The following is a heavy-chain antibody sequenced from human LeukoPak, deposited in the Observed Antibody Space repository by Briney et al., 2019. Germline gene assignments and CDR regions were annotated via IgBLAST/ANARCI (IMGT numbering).Heavy chain of an antibody. CDR1: GFPFSSYW. V-gene: IGHV3-74*01. J-gene: IGHJ4*02. CDR3: ARGLIAAAGDTYFDY. CDR2: INSDGSAT. Sequence: GGSLRLSCAASGFPFSSYWMHWVRQVPGKGLLWVSRINSDGSATIYADSVRGRFTISRDNAKNSLYLQMNSLRAEDTAVYYCARGLIAAAGDTYFDYWGRGTLVTVSS. D-gene: IGHD6-13*01.